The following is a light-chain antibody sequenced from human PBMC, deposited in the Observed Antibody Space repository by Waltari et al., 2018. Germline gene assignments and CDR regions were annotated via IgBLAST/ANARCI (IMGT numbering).Light chain of an antibody. CDR3: SSQSSNDVVL. CDR2: DVS. J-gene: IGLJ2*01. CDR1: SKDVGVYNS. V-gene: IGLV2-14*01. Sequence: HSALTQPASVSVSPGQSVTIFCAGTSKDVGVYNSVSWYQEHPGQAPRVIIYDVSDRPSGVSDRFSGSKSGNTASLTISGLQAEDEADYYCSSQSSNDVVLFGGGTKLTVL.